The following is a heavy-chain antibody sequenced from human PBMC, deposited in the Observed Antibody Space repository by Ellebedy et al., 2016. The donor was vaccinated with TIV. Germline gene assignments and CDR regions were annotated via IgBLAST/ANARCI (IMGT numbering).Heavy chain of an antibody. CDR3: VKYLGRAMDV. D-gene: IGHD1-26*01. Sequence: GESLKISCAASGFAFSRYWMTWIRQAPGKGLEWVAHLKEDGTDKYYVDSVKGRFTISRDNAKNSLYLQMNSLRAEDTAIYYCVKYLGRAMDVWGQGTTLTVSS. V-gene: IGHV3-7*03. CDR2: LKEDGTDK. J-gene: IGHJ6*02. CDR1: GFAFSRYW.